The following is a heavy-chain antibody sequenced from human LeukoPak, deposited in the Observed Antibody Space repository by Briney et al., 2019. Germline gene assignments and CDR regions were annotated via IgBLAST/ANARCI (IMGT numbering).Heavy chain of an antibody. Sequence: GGSLRLSCAASGFTFSSYGMHWVRQAPGKGLEWVAVIWYNGSNKYYADSVKGRFAISRDNSKNTLYLQMNSLRAEDTAVYYCARDRRGGGMDVWGQGTTVTVSS. CDR2: IWYNGSNK. V-gene: IGHV3-33*01. D-gene: IGHD3-10*01. J-gene: IGHJ6*02. CDR1: GFTFSSYG. CDR3: ARDRRGGGMDV.